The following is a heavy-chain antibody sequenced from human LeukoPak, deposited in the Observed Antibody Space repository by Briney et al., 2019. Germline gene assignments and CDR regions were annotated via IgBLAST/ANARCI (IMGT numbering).Heavy chain of an antibody. Sequence: PSETLSLTCAVYGGSFSGYYWSWIRQPPGKGLEWIGEINHSGSTNYNPSLKSRVTISVDTSKNQFSLKLSSVTAADTAVYYCARTRKAKGYQLPKGGFDYWGQGTLVTVSS. V-gene: IGHV4-34*01. D-gene: IGHD2-2*01. CDR1: GGSFSGYY. CDR3: ARTRKAKGYQLPKGGFDY. J-gene: IGHJ4*02. CDR2: INHSGST.